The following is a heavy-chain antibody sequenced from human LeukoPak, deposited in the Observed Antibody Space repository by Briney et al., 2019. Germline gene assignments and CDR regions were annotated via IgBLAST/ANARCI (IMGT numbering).Heavy chain of an antibody. J-gene: IGHJ6*02. CDR3: ARGGGLAV. CDR1: GFTFSSYW. V-gene: IGHV3-7*03. Sequence: GGSLRLSCAASGFTFSSYWMNWARQAPGKGREWVASINHNGNVNYYVDSVKGRFTISRDNAKNSLYLQMSNLRAEDTGVYFCARGGGLAVWGQGATVTVSS. CDR2: INHNGNVN. D-gene: IGHD3-16*01.